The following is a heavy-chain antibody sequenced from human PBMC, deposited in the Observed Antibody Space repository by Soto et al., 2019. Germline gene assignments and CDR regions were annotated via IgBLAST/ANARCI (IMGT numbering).Heavy chain of an antibody. V-gene: IGHV3-23*01. CDR3: ASRTSGCYFDY. CDR1: GFTFSSYA. Sequence: EVQLLESGGGLVQPGGSLRLCWTASGFTFSSYAMNWVRQAPGKGLEWVSVISGSGGSTYYADSVKGRFTISRDNSKNTLYLQMNSLRAEDTAVYYCASRTSGCYFDYWGQGTLVTVSS. J-gene: IGHJ4*02. D-gene: IGHD6-19*01. CDR2: ISGSGGST.